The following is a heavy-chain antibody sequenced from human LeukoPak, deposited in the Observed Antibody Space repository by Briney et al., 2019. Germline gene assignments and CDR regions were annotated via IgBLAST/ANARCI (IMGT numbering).Heavy chain of an antibody. Sequence: GASVKVSCKASGYTFPSYFMHWVRQAPGQGLEWMGWISAYNGNTNYAQKLQGRVTMTTDTSTSTAYMELRSLRSDDTAVYYCARVEAVAGTEGYWGQGTLVTVSS. J-gene: IGHJ4*02. CDR1: GYTFPSYF. CDR2: ISAYNGNT. V-gene: IGHV1-18*04. D-gene: IGHD6-19*01. CDR3: ARVEAVAGTEGY.